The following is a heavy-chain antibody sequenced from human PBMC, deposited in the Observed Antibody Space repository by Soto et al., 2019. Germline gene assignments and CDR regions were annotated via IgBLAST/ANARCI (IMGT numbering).Heavy chain of an antibody. Sequence: GASVKVSFKASGGTFSSYTISWVRQAPGQGLEWMGRIIPILGIANYAQKFQGRVTITADKSTSTAYMELSSLRSEDTAVYYCARDCSSTSCYGSNWFDPWGQGTLVTVSS. CDR2: IIPILGIA. D-gene: IGHD2-2*01. CDR1: GGTFSSYT. V-gene: IGHV1-69*04. CDR3: ARDCSSTSCYGSNWFDP. J-gene: IGHJ5*02.